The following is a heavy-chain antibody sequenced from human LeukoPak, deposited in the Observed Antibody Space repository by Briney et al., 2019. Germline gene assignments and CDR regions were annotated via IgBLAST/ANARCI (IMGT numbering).Heavy chain of an antibody. CDR3: ARRNMVRGVIIPDY. J-gene: IGHJ4*02. V-gene: IGHV1-8*01. CDR2: MNPNSGNT. CDR1: GYTFTSYD. Sequence: ASVKVSCKASGYTFTSYDINWVRQATGQGLEWMGWMNPNSGNTGYAQKFQGRVTMTRNTPISTAYMELSSLRSEDTAVYYCARRNMVRGVIIPDYWGQGTLVTVSS. D-gene: IGHD3-10*01.